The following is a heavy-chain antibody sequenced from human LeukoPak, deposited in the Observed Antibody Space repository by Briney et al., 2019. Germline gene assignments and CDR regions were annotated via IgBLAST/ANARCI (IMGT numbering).Heavy chain of an antibody. V-gene: IGHV4-4*07. CDR2: IYTSGST. J-gene: IGHJ4*02. CDR3: ARDRYPPEMATSNYFDY. D-gene: IGHD5-24*01. CDR1: GGSISSYY. Sequence: SETLCLTCTVSGGSISSYYWSWIRQPAGKGLEWIGRIYTSGSTNYNPSLKSRVTMSVDTSKNQFSLKLSSVTAADTAVYYCARDRYPPEMATSNYFDYWGQGTLVTVSS.